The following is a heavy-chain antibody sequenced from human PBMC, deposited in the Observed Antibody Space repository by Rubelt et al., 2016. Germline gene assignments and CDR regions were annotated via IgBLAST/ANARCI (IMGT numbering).Heavy chain of an antibody. J-gene: IGHJ5*02. Sequence: QLQLQESGPGLVKSSETLSLSCTVSGGSISSSSYNWGWLRQTPGKGQEWIGSIHDTGSTFHDPSLQRRVPISVDTSKNQVSLNLTSVTVADTAVYYGAGRTNWFDPLGPGNPGHRLL. CDR2: IHDTGST. V-gene: IGHV4-39*01. CDR1: GGSISSSSYN. CDR3: AGRTNWFDP.